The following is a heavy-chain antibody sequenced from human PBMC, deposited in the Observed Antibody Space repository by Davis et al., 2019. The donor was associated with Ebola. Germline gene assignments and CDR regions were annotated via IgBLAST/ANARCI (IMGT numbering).Heavy chain of an antibody. J-gene: IGHJ5*02. CDR1: GGTFTKYA. CDR2: IIPVVDTK. Sequence: SVKVSCKTSGGTFTKYAVNWVRQAPGQGLEWMGRIIPVVDTKDYAQKFQGRVTLTADKATNTAYMELSGLRFDDTAVYYCARGKWFDPWGQGTLVSVTS. CDR3: ARGKWFDP. V-gene: IGHV1-69*04.